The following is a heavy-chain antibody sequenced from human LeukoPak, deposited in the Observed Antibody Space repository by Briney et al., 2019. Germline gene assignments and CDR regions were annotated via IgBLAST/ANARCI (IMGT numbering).Heavy chain of an antibody. CDR1: GFTFSSYA. D-gene: IGHD2-15*01. Sequence: GGSLRLPCAASGFTFSSYAMSWVRQAPGKGLEWVSAISGSGGSTYYADSVKGRFTISRDNSKNTLYLQMNSLRAEDTAVYYCAKEVVYETDYYYYYGMDVWGQGTTVTVSS. V-gene: IGHV3-23*01. J-gene: IGHJ6*02. CDR2: ISGSGGST. CDR3: AKEVVYETDYYYYYGMDV.